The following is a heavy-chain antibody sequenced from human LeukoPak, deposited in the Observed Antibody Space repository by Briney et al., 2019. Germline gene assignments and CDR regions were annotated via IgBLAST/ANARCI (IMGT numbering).Heavy chain of an antibody. CDR3: AKSRDSSDWYAAGFDF. CDR2: ISWNSGSR. J-gene: IGHJ4*02. Sequence: GGSLRLSCAASGFTFDDYAMHWVRQAPGKGLEWVSGISWNSGSRGYVDSVRGRFTISRDNTKNSLYLQMNVLGPEDTALYYCAKSRDSSDWYAAGFDFWGQGTLATVSS. CDR1: GFTFDDYA. D-gene: IGHD6-19*01. V-gene: IGHV3-9*01.